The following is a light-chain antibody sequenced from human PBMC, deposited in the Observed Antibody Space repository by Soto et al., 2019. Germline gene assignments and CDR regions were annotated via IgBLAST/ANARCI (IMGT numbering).Light chain of an antibody. V-gene: IGKV3-20*01. CDR2: GAS. Sequence: EIVLTQSPDTLSLSPGERATLSCRASQSVSSDYLVWYQQKPGQAPRLLIYGASRRATGIPDRFSGSGSGTDFILTISRLEPEDFAVYYCQPYNNWPLTFGGGTKV. CDR1: QSVSSDY. CDR3: QPYNNWPLT. J-gene: IGKJ4*01.